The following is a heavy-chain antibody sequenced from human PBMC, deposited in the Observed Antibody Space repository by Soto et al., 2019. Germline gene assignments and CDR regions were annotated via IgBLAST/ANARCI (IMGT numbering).Heavy chain of an antibody. CDR2: INHSGST. CDR3: ARAHSSSWLNYYYYYGMDV. V-gene: IGHV4-34*01. D-gene: IGHD6-13*01. J-gene: IGHJ6*02. CDR1: GGSFSGYY. Sequence: PSETLSLTCAVYGGSFSGYYWSWVRQPPGKGLEWIGEINHSGSTNYNPSLKSRVTISVDTSKNQFSLKLSSVTAADTAVYYCARAHSSSWLNYYYYYGMDVWGQGTTVT.